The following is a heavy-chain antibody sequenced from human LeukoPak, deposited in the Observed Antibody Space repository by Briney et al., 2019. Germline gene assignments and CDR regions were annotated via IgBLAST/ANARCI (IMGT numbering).Heavy chain of an antibody. Sequence: PSGTLSLTCTVSGGSISSYYWSWIRQPPGKGLEWIGYIYYSGSTNYNPSLKSRVTISVDTSKNQFSLKLSSVTAADTAVYYCARVGRGDYTWGSYSFDYWGQGTLVTVSS. J-gene: IGHJ4*02. D-gene: IGHD3-16*01. CDR2: IYYSGST. CDR3: ARVGRGDYTWGSYSFDY. V-gene: IGHV4-59*01. CDR1: GGSISSYY.